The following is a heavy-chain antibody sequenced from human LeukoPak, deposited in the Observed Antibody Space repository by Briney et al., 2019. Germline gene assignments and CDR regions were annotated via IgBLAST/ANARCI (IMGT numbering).Heavy chain of an antibody. V-gene: IGHV1-2*02. J-gene: IGHJ4*01. CDR2: INPNSGGT. CDR1: GYTFTGYY. CDR3: ARDPSASYGRNPHYFDY. Sequence: GASVKVSGKASGYTFTGYYMHWVRQAPGQGLEWMGWINPNSGGTNYAQKFQGRVTMTRDTSISTAYMELSRLRSDDTAVYYCARDPSASYGRNPHYFDYWGHGTLVTVSS. D-gene: IGHD4-17*01.